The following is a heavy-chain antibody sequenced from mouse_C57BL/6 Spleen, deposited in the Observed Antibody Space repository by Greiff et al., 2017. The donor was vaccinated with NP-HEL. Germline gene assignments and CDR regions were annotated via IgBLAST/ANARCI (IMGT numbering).Heavy chain of an antibody. CDR1: GYAFSSYW. V-gene: IGHV1-80*01. J-gene: IGHJ4*01. D-gene: IGHD2-4*01. CDR3: ASYDYDGDYYAMDY. CDR2: IYPGDGDT. Sequence: VKLQQSGAELVKPGASVKISCKASGYAFSSYWMNWVKQRPGKGLEWIGQIYPGDGDTNYNGKFKGKATLTADKSSSTAYMQLSSLTSEDSAVYFCASYDYDGDYYAMDYWGQGTSVTVSS.